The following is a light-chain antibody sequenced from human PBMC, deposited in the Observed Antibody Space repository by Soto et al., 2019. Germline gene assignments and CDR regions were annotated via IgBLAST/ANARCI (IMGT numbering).Light chain of an antibody. V-gene: IGKV3-20*01. CDR1: RSVSSNY. J-gene: IGKJ5*01. Sequence: EIVLTQSPGTLSLSPGETATLSCRASRSVSSNYLAWYQQKPGQAPRFLIYGASTRPIGIPDRFSGSGSGTDFTLTITRLEPEDFAVYYCQQYGSSLIFGQGTRLEIK. CDR3: QQYGSSLI. CDR2: GAS.